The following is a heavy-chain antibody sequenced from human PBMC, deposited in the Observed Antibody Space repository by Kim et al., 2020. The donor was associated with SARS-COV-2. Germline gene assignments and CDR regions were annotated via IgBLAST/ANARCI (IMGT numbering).Heavy chain of an antibody. CDR1: GFTLSTYG. D-gene: IGHD3-10*01. CDR2: ISYDGSYE. CDR3: AKDFGYYYYGMDV. Sequence: GGSLRLSCVASGFTLSTYGMHWVRQAPGKGLEWVTVISYDGSYEYYADSVKGRFTISRDSSNNTLYLHMNTLRPEDTAVYYCAKDFGYYYYGMDVWGQGT. J-gene: IGHJ6*02. V-gene: IGHV3-30*18.